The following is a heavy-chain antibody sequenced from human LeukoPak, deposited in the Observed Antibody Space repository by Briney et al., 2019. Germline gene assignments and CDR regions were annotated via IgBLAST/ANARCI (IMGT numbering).Heavy chain of an antibody. D-gene: IGHD3-10*01. J-gene: IGHJ4*02. CDR1: GFTFTTYW. CDR3: AKVAKYYYGSETYYFFEH. CDR2: IKQDGTEK. V-gene: IGHV3-7*01. Sequence: GGSLRLSCAASGFTFTTYWLSWVRQAPGKGLEWVANIKQDGTEKYYVDSVKGRFTISRDNAKNSLYLQMNSLRVEDTAVYYCAKVAKYYYGSETYYFFEHWGQGTPVTASS.